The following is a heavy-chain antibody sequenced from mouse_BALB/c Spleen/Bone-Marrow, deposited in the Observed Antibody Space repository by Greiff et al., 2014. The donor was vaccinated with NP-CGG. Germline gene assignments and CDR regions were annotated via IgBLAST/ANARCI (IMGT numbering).Heavy chain of an antibody. CDR1: GFNIKDTY. D-gene: IGHD2-3*01. CDR3: AHDAPFAY. V-gene: IGHV14-3*02. Sequence: EVQLQQSGAELVKPGASVKLSCTTSGFNIKDTYIHWVKQRPEQGLEWIGRIDPANGNTKYDPEFQGKATITADTTSNTAYLHLSSLTSEDTAVYSCAHDAPFAYWGQGTLVTVSA. CDR2: IDPANGNT. J-gene: IGHJ3*01.